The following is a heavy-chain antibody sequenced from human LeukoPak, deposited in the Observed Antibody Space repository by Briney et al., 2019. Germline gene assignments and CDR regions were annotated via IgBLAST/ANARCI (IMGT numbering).Heavy chain of an antibody. CDR3: ARAWRYGMDV. J-gene: IGHJ6*02. V-gene: IGHV3-23*01. D-gene: IGHD5-12*01. Sequence: GGSLRLSCAASGFTFSSYAISWVRQAPGKGLEWVSAISGSGGSTYYADSVKGRFTISRDNAKNTLYLQMNSLRAEDTAVYYCARAWRYGMDVWGQGTTVTVSS. CDR1: GFTFSSYA. CDR2: ISGSGGST.